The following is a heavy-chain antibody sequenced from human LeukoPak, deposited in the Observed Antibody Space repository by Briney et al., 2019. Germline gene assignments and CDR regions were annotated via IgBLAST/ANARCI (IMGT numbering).Heavy chain of an antibody. J-gene: IGHJ4*02. V-gene: IGHV3-30*02. CDR1: GFTFSSYG. CDR3: AKDDLYTTVPMGFGY. Sequence: GGSLRLSCAASGFTFSSYGMHWVRQAPGKGLEGVAFIRYDGSNKYYADSVKGRFTISRDNSKNTLYLQMNSLRAEDTAVYYCAKDDLYTTVPMGFGYWGQGTLVTVSS. D-gene: IGHD4-17*01. CDR2: IRYDGSNK.